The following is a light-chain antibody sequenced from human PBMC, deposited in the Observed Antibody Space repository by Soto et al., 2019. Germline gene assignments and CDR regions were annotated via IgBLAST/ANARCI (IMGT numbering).Light chain of an antibody. V-gene: IGKV1-5*03. CDR3: QQYSTYPFT. Sequence: IQMTQSPSTLSASVGDRVTITCRASHSISNWLAWYQQNPGKAPKLLIYEASSLESGVPSRFSGRGSGTEFTLTISSLQPDDFATYYCQQYSTYPFTFGPGTKVDIK. CDR2: EAS. CDR1: HSISNW. J-gene: IGKJ3*01.